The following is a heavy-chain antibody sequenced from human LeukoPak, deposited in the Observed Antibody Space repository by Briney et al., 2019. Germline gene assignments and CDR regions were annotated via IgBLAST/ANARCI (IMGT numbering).Heavy chain of an antibody. CDR2: INWNGGST. CDR3: AKDSRGYQDYFDY. D-gene: IGHD3-22*01. Sequence: GGSLRLSCGVSGFTFDDYGMNWVRQAPGKGLEWVSGINWNGGSTGYADSVKGRFTISRDNAKNSLYLQMNSLRAEDTAVYYCAKDSRGYQDYFDYWGQGTLVTVSS. CDR1: GFTFDDYG. J-gene: IGHJ4*02. V-gene: IGHV3-20*04.